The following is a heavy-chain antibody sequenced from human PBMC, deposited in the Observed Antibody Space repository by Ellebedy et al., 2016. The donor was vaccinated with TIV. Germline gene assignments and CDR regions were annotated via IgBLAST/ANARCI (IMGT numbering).Heavy chain of an antibody. CDR3: ARDDFDGFHNEGPSDD. Sequence: GGSLRLSXAASGFTFSNYAFHWVRQAPGKGLEWVAVISYDAVYKNYADSVKGRFTISRDASKNTLYLQMNSLRVEDTAVYYCARDDFDGFHNEGPSDDWGQGTLVTVSS. V-gene: IGHV3-30-3*01. CDR1: GFTFSNYA. CDR2: ISYDAVYK. D-gene: IGHD5-24*01. J-gene: IGHJ4*02.